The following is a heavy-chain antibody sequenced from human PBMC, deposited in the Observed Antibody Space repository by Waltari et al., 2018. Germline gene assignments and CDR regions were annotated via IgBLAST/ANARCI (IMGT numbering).Heavy chain of an antibody. CDR3: ARDKTVTTDDAFDI. V-gene: IGHV4-59*11. J-gene: IGHJ3*02. CDR1: GGSISSHY. CDR2: IYYSGSP. D-gene: IGHD4-17*01. Sequence: QVQLQESGPGLVKPSETLSLTCTVSGGSISSHYWSWIRQPPGKGLEWIGYIYYSGSPNYNPSLKSRVTISVDTSKNQFSLKLSSVTAADTAVYYCARDKTVTTDDAFDIWGQGTMVTVSS.